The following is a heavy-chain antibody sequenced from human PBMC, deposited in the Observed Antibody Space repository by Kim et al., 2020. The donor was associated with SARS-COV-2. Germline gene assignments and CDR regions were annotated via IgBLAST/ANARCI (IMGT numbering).Heavy chain of an antibody. D-gene: IGHD1-26*01. CDR2: GNT. V-gene: IGHV1-3*01. J-gene: IGHJ5*01. CDR3: ARYRGSYDS. Sequence: GNTKYSQKFPGIVTIPRDTSASTAYMELSSLRSEDTAVYYCARYRGSYDSWGQGTLVTVSS.